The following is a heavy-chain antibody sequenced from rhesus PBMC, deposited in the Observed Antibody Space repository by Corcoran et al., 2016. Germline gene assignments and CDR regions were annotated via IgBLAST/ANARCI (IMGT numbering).Heavy chain of an antibody. V-gene: IGHV4-169*01. CDR2: IYGSGSST. J-gene: IGHJ3*01. CDR3: ARFTGSDDAFDF. CDR1: GGSISSSY. D-gene: IGHD2-21*01. Sequence: QLQLQESGPGLVRPSETLSVTCAVCGGSISSSYWSRIRQAPGKGLEWIVYIYGSGSSTNYNPSPRSRVTLSVDTSKNQLTLNLSSVTTADTAVYYCARFTGSDDAFDFWGQGLRVTVSS.